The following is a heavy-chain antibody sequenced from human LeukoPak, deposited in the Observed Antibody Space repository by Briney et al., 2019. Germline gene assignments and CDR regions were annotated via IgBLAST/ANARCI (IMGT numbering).Heavy chain of an antibody. J-gene: IGHJ4*02. Sequence: SGGSLRLSCAASGFIFSSYSMHWVRQAPGKGLEWVSSISTTNTYTHYADSVKGRFTISRDNAKNSLYLQINSLRAEDTAVYYCARGWASGYAIDYWGQGTLVTVSS. D-gene: IGHD3-22*01. V-gene: IGHV3-21*01. CDR2: ISTTNTYT. CDR3: ARGWASGYAIDY. CDR1: GFIFSSYS.